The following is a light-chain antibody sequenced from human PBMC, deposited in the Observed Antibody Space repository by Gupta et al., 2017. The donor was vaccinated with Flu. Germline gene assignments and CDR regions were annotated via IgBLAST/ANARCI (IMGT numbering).Light chain of an antibody. CDR3: PHRSNWLPWT. CDR2: DAS. V-gene: IGKV3-11*01. CDR1: QSVSSY. J-gene: IGKJ1*01. Sequence: EIVLIQSTATLSLSPGERATLSCRASQSVSSYLAWYQQKPGQAPRLLIYDASNRATGIPARFSGSGSVTDFTLTISSLEPEDFAVDYCPHRSNWLPWTFGQGTKVEIK.